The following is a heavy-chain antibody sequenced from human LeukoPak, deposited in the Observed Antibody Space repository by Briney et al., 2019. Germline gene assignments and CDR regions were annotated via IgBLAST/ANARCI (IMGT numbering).Heavy chain of an antibody. D-gene: IGHD6-6*01. CDR3: AREYSTSSEGDYFYY. V-gene: IGHV4-59*01. Sequence: PSETLSLTCTVSGASITTYYWTWVRQPPGKGLEWIRYIYHSGSTNYNPSLRSRVTISLDTSRNQFSLRLSSVTAADTAVYFCAREYSTSSEGDYFYYWGQGSLVTVSS. CDR1: GASITTYY. CDR2: IYHSGST. J-gene: IGHJ4*02.